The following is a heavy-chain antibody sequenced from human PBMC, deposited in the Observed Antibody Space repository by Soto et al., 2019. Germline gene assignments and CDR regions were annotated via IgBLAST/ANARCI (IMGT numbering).Heavy chain of an antibody. CDR3: AKRYYYDSSGYLMFDY. Sequence: AGGSRLLCCSCSGLPFSSYAMSWVRQVPGKGLEWVSTISGSGGSTYYADSVKGRLTISRDNSKNTLYLQMNSLRAEDTAVYYCAKRYYYDSSGYLMFDYWGQGTLVTVSS. V-gene: IGHV3-23*01. CDR2: ISGSGGST. CDR1: GLPFSSYA. D-gene: IGHD3-22*01. J-gene: IGHJ4*02.